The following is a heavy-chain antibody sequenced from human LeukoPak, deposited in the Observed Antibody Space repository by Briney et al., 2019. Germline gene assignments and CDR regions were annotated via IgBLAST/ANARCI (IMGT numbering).Heavy chain of an antibody. Sequence: SETLSLTCAVYGGSFSGYYWSWIRQPPGKGLEWIGEINHSGSTNYNPSLKSRVTISVDTSKNQFSLKLSPVTAADTAVYYCARRLGWLRYPYYFDYWGQGTLVTVSS. D-gene: IGHD5-12*01. CDR2: INHSGST. CDR1: GGSFSGYY. CDR3: ARRLGWLRYPYYFDY. J-gene: IGHJ4*02. V-gene: IGHV4-34*01.